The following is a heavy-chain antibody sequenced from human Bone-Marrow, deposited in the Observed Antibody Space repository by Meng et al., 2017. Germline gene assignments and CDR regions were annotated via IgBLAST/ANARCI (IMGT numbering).Heavy chain of an antibody. CDR1: GYNFTSYG. CDR2: ISAYTGDT. D-gene: IGHD4-17*01. Sequence: QVQRGQAGAEVKKPGASVKVSCKASGYNFTSYGIIWVRQAPGQGLEWMGWISAYTGDTKYAQNFQGRVTMTTDTSTDTVYMELRSLRSDDTAMYFCARDDDYGDYFPVWYWGQGTLVTVSS. J-gene: IGHJ4*02. CDR3: ARDDDYGDYFPVWY. V-gene: IGHV1-18*01.